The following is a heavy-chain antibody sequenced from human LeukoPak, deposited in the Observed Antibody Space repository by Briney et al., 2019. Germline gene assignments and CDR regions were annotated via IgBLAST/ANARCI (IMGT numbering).Heavy chain of an antibody. CDR2: ISSGSSYI. Sequence: TGGSLRLSCAASGFTFSSYSMNWVRQAPGKGLEWVSSISSGSSYIYYADSVKGRFTISRDNAKNSLYLQMNSLRAEDTAVYYCARGEAYYYDSSGYDFDYWGQGTLVTVSS. CDR1: GFTFSSYS. D-gene: IGHD3-22*01. V-gene: IGHV3-21*01. CDR3: ARGEAYYYDSSGYDFDY. J-gene: IGHJ4*02.